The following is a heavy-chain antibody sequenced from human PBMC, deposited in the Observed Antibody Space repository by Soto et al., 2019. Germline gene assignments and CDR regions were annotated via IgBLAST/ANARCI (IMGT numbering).Heavy chain of an antibody. Sequence: SETLSLTCSISSGGYYWSWIRQHPGKGLEWIGYIYYNGRTYYNPSLKSRVNISVDTSKKQFYLKLSSVTAADTAVYYCARTLSGSYSKFDYWGQGTLVTVSS. CDR3: ARTLSGSYSKFDY. D-gene: IGHD3-10*01. CDR2: IYYNGRT. V-gene: IGHV4-31*02. J-gene: IGHJ4*02. CDR1: SISSGGYY.